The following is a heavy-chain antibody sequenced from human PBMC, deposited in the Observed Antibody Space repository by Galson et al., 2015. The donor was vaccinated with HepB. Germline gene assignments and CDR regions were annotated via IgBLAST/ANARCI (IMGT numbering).Heavy chain of an antibody. J-gene: IGHJ6*02. D-gene: IGHD3-22*01. CDR2: IRYDGSNK. V-gene: IGHV3-30*02. Sequence: SLRLSCAASGFTFSSYGMHWVRQAPGKGLEWVAFIRYDGSNKYYADSVKGRFTISRDNSKNTLYLQMNSLRAEDTAVYYCAKREDDSSGYYHFYYYYGMDVWGQGTTVTVSS. CDR3: AKREDDSSGYYHFYYYYGMDV. CDR1: GFTFSSYG.